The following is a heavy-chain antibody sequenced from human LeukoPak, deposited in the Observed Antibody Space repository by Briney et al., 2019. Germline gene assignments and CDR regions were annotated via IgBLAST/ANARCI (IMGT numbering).Heavy chain of an antibody. J-gene: IGHJ4*02. CDR1: GGPFSGYY. V-gene: IGHV4-34*01. D-gene: IGHD6-19*01. Sequence: SETLSLTCAVYGGPFSGYYWSWIRQPPGKGLEWIGEISHSGSTSYNPSLESRVTISVDTSKNQFSLKLTSVTAADTAVYYCARGQWLDNYWGQGTLVTVSS. CDR3: ARGQWLDNY. CDR2: ISHSGST.